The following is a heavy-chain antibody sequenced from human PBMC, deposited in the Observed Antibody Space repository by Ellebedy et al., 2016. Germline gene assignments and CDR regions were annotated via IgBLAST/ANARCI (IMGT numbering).Heavy chain of an antibody. J-gene: IGHJ1*01. V-gene: IGHV1-46*01. CDR3: ASWYYDSSGLTEYFQH. Sequence: ASVKVSCXASGYTFTSYYMHWVRQAPGQGLEWMGIINPSGGSTSYAQKFQGRVTMTRDTSTSTVYMELSSLRSEDTAVYYCASWYYDSSGLTEYFQHWGQGTLVTVSS. CDR2: INPSGGST. D-gene: IGHD3-22*01. CDR1: GYTFTSYY.